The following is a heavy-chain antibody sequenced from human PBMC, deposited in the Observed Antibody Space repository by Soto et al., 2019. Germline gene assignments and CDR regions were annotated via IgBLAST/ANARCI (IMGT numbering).Heavy chain of an antibody. J-gene: IGHJ4*02. CDR2: ISPNSGAT. CDR3: VSETWTRSGPQNFFDS. Sequence: QVQLVQSEGELRQPGASATVSCRASGYTFTGYGIFWVRQAPGQGLEWMGYISPNSGATTYAQNLQRRLTLTTDTSTSTAYMELRSLSSDDTAIYYCVSETWTRSGPQNFFDSWRLGALVTVSS. V-gene: IGHV1-18*01. D-gene: IGHD6-25*01. CDR1: GYTFTGYG.